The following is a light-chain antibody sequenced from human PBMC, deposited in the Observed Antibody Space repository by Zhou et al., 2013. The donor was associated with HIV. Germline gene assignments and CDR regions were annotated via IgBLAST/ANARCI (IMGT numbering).Light chain of an antibody. Sequence: DIQMTQSPSSLSASVGDRVTITCRASQTILSYLNWYQQKPGKAPKLLIYAASSLQGGVPSRFSGSGSGTHFTLTISSLQPEDFATYYCQQSYSSLTWTFGQGTKVEIK. CDR3: QQSYSSLTWT. CDR2: AAS. J-gene: IGKJ1*01. V-gene: IGKV1-39*01. CDR1: QTILSY.